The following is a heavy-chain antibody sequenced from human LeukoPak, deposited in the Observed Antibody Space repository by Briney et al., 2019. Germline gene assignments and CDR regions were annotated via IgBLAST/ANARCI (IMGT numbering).Heavy chain of an antibody. CDR2: IYPGDSDT. J-gene: IGHJ4*02. V-gene: IGHV5-51*01. CDR3: ARRTTSSWYDFDY. D-gene: IGHD6-13*01. Sequence: GESLKISCEASGYSFTTYWIGWVRQMPGKGLEWMGIIYPGDSDTRYSPSFQGQVTISADKSISTAYLQLSSLKASDTAMHYCARRTTSSWYDFDYWGQGTLVTVSS. CDR1: GYSFTTYW.